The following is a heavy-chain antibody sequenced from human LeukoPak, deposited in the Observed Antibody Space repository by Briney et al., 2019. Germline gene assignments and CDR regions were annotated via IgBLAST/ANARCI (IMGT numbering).Heavy chain of an antibody. V-gene: IGHV3-48*01. CDR2: ISSSSSTV. J-gene: IGHJ4*02. CDR1: GFTFSSYS. CDR3: ASLGGYYDSSGLYY. Sequence: GGSPRLSCAASGFTFSSYSMNWVRQAPGKGLEWVSYISSSSSTVYYADPVKGRFTISRDNAKNSLYLQMNSLRAEDTAVYYCASLGGYYDSSGLYYWGQGTLVTVSS. D-gene: IGHD3-22*01.